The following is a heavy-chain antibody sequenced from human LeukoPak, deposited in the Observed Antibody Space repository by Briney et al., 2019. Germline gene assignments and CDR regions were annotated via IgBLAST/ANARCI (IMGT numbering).Heavy chain of an antibody. Sequence: SETLSLTCTVSGYSISSGCYWGWIRQPPGKGLEWIGSIYHSGSTYYNPSLKSRVTISVDTSKNQFSLKLSSVTAADTAVYYCARSRFLEWLVHDAFDIWGHGTMVTVSS. J-gene: IGHJ3*02. CDR3: ARSRFLEWLVHDAFDI. CDR2: IYHSGST. CDR1: GYSISSGCY. D-gene: IGHD3-3*01. V-gene: IGHV4-38-2*02.